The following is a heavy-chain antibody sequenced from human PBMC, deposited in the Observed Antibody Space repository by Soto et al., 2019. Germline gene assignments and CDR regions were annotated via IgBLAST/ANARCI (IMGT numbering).Heavy chain of an antibody. Sequence: QVQLVQSGAEVKKPGASVKVSCKASGYTSTAYPMHWVRQAPGHRLEWMGWINVANGDTGYSQKFQGRVTVTRDTSASTVYMELSSLTSEDTAVYYCARKDYYGAGIYYFDHWGQGTPVTVSS. V-gene: IGHV1-3*01. CDR2: INVANGDT. CDR3: ARKDYYGAGIYYFDH. J-gene: IGHJ4*02. D-gene: IGHD3-10*01. CDR1: GYTSTAYP.